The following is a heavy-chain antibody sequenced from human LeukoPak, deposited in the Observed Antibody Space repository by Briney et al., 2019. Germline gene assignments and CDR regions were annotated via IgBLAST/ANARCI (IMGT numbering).Heavy chain of an antibody. CDR3: ARQHDSYYYYYIDV. CDR2: LYHSDSA. V-gene: IGHV4-38-2*01. J-gene: IGHJ6*03. Sequence: SETLSLTCAVSGYSISNGYYWVGIRPPPGRGLEWIGSLYHSDSAYYNTSLRSRVSMSVDTSKNQFSLTLSFVSAADTAVCYCARQHDSYYYYYIDVWGSGTTVTVSS. CDR1: GYSISNGYY.